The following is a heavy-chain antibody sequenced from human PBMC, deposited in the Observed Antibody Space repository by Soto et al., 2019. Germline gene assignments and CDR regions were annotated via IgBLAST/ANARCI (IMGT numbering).Heavy chain of an antibody. J-gene: IGHJ4*02. CDR2: INAGNGNT. Sequence: QVQLVQSGAEEKKPGASVKVSCKASGYTFTDYAMHWVRQAPGQRLEWMGWINAGNGNTKYSQKFQGRVTITRDTSASTAYMELSSRRSEDTAVYYCARAVAVPPDFDYWGQGTLVTVSS. CDR1: GYTFTDYA. CDR3: ARAVAVPPDFDY. D-gene: IGHD6-19*01. V-gene: IGHV1-3*05.